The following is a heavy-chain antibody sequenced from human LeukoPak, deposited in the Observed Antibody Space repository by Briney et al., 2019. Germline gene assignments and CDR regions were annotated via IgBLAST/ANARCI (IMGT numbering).Heavy chain of an antibody. CDR2: ISDSGGYA. CDR1: GFSFSNYA. J-gene: IGHJ6*02. D-gene: IGHD3-10*01. V-gene: IGHV3-23*01. Sequence: GGSLRLSCAASGFSFSNYAMSWVRQAPGKGLEWVSTISDSGGYAYYADSVKGRFTISRDNSKDTLYLHMSSLRAEDTAIHYCAKVPYSDYGSGRPPFMDVWGQGTTVAVSS. CDR3: AKVPYSDYGSGRPPFMDV.